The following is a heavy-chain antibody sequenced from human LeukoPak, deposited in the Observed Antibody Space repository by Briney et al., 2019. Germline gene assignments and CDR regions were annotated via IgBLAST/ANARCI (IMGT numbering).Heavy chain of an antibody. CDR1: GGSFSGYY. CDR3: ARGCSGGSCYPAHFDY. V-gene: IGHV4-34*01. D-gene: IGHD2-15*01. J-gene: IGHJ4*02. CDR2: ITHSRST. Sequence: PSETLSLTCAVYGGSFSGYYWSWISHPPGEGLEWVGEITHSRSTNYHTSHKRRVTISVDTSKNQFTLKLSSVTAADTAVYYCARGCSGGSCYPAHFDYWGQGTLVTVSS.